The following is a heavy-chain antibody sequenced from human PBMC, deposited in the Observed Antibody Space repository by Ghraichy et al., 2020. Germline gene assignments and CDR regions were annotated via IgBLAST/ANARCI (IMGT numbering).Heavy chain of an antibody. CDR3: ARGVSRGEGATNWIDP. CDR1: GFTFRSYG. D-gene: IGHD2-8*01. Sequence: ETLSLTCAASGFTFRSYGMNWVRQAPGKGLEWVSSISGSTTYIYYADSVKGRFTISRDNAKNSLYLQMNSLRAEDTAVYYCARGVSRGEGATNWIDPWGQGTLVTVSS. V-gene: IGHV3-21*01. CDR2: ISGSTTYI. J-gene: IGHJ5*02.